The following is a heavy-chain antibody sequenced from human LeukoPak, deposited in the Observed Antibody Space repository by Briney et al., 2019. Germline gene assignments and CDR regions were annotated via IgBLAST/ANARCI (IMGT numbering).Heavy chain of an antibody. J-gene: IGHJ4*02. CDR3: ARDYDLLTGYYGTYDF. D-gene: IGHD3-9*01. CDR2: IWYDGSNK. V-gene: IGHV3-33*01. Sequence: GRSLRLSCAASGFTFSSYGMHWVRQAPGKGLEWVAAIWYDGSNKHYAASVKGRFTISRDNSKNTLYLQMSSLRVEDTAVYYCARDYDLLTGYYGTYDFWGQGTLVTVSS. CDR1: GFTFSSYG.